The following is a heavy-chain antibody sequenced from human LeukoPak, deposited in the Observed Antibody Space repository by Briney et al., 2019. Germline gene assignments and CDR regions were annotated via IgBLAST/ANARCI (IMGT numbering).Heavy chain of an antibody. CDR3: ARDGVAGGFDF. D-gene: IGHD6-19*01. J-gene: IGHJ4*02. V-gene: IGHV4-59*01. CDR2: IHYSGST. Sequence: SETLSLTCTVSGGSIGSYYWNWIRQAPGKGLVWIGYIHYSGSTNHNSSLKSRVTISVDTSKNQYSLKLNSVTAADTAVYYCARDGVAGGFDFWGQGTLVTVSS. CDR1: GGSIGSYY.